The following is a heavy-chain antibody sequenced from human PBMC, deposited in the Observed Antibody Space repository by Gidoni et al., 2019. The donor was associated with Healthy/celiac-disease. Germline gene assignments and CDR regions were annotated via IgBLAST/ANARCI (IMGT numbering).Heavy chain of an antibody. CDR1: GFTFSSYS. CDR2: ISSSSSYI. J-gene: IGHJ4*02. CDR3: ARGALIAPSIAVAGTTPDY. Sequence: EVQLVESGGGLVKPGGSLRLPCAASGFTFSSYSMTWVRQAPGKGLEWVSSISSSSSYIYYADSVKGRFTISRDNAKNSLYLQMNSLRAEDTAVYYCARGALIAPSIAVAGTTPDYWGQGTLVTVSS. D-gene: IGHD6-19*01. V-gene: IGHV3-21*01.